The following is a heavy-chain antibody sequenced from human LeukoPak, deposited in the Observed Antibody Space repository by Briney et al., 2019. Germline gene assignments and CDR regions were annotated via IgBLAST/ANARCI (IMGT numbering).Heavy chain of an antibody. V-gene: IGHV3-13*01. CDR3: ARVAKERVGGVYYFDY. CDR1: GFTFSDYD. J-gene: IGHJ4*02. D-gene: IGHD1-1*01. CDR2: IGTGGDT. Sequence: GGSLRLSCAASGFTFSDYDMHWVRQATGKGLEWVSAIGTGGDTYYTGSVKGRFTISRENAKNSLYLQMNRLRAGDTAVYYCARVAKERVGGVYYFDYWGQGTLVTVSS.